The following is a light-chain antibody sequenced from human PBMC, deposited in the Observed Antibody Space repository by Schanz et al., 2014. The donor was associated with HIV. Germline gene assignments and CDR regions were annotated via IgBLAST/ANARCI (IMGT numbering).Light chain of an antibody. CDR1: QSVSSY. J-gene: IGKJ4*01. CDR3: QQRDQWPLT. V-gene: IGKV3-11*01. Sequence: EIVLTQSPATLSLSPGERVTLSCRASQSVSSYLAWYQQKPGQAPRLLIHDASNRATGIPARFSGSGSGTDFTLTISSLEPEDFAVYYCQQRDQWPLTFGGGTKLE. CDR2: DAS.